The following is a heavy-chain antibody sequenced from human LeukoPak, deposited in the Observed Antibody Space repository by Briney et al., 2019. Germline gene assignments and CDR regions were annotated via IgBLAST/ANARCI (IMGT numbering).Heavy chain of an antibody. CDR3: ARDFRWWRY. V-gene: IGHV3-7*01. CDR2: IKQDGSEK. Sequence: GGSLRLSCAASGCTFSSYWMSWVRQPPGKGLEWVANIKQDGSEKYYVDSVKGRFTISRDNAKNSLYLQMNSLRAEDTAVYYCARDFRWWRYWGQGTLVTVSS. D-gene: IGHD2-8*02. J-gene: IGHJ4*02. CDR1: GCTFSSYW.